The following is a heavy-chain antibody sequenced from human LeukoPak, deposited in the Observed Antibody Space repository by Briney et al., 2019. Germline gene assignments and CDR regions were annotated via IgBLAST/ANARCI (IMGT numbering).Heavy chain of an antibody. CDR2: ISSSSSYI. CDR3: ARALIMGGLLYSSSFDP. V-gene: IGHV3-21*01. J-gene: IGHJ5*02. CDR1: GFTFSSNS. Sequence: GGSLRLSCAASGFTFSSNSMNWVRQAPGKGLEWVSSISSSSSYIYYADSVKGRFTISRDNAKNSLYLQMNSLRAEDTAVYYCARALIMGGLLYSSSFDPWGQGTLVTVSS. D-gene: IGHD2-2*02.